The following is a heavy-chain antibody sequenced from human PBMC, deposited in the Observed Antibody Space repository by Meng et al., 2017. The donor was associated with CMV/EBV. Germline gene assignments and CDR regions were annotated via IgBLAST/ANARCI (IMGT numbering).Heavy chain of an antibody. V-gene: IGHV4-39*07. CDR3: ASRITIFGVVTAFDP. J-gene: IGHJ5*02. Sequence: QLQRQESGPGLVKPSETLSLTCTVSGGSISSSSYYWGWIRQPPGKGLEWIGSIYYSGSTYYNPSLKSRVTISVGTSKNQFSLKLSSVTAADTAVYYCASRITIFGVVTAFDPWGQGTLVTVSS. CDR1: GGSISSSSYY. D-gene: IGHD3-3*01. CDR2: IYYSGST.